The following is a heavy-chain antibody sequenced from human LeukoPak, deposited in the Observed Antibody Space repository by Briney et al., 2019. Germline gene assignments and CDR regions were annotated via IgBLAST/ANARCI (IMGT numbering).Heavy chain of an antibody. CDR1: GVSISSNGYY. CDR3: ARHRITFTRGREGWFGP. V-gene: IGHV4-39*01. D-gene: IGHD2/OR15-2a*01. Sequence: SETLSLTCTVSGVSISSNGYYWGWIRQPPGKGLKWIGSIYYSGSTYYNPSLKSRVTISVDPSKNQFSLKLSYVTAADTAVYYCARHRITFTRGREGWFGPWGQGTLVTVSS. J-gene: IGHJ5*02. CDR2: IYYSGST.